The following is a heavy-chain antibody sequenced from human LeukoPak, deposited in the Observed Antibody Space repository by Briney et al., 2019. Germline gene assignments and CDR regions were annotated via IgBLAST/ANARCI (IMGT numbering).Heavy chain of an antibody. CDR3: ARGAYYDSSGYCSN. D-gene: IGHD3-22*01. V-gene: IGHV1-18*01. Sequence: ASVTVSFKSSGYTFSSYGISWVRQAPGQGLEWMGWISAYNGNTNYAQKLQGRVTMTTDTSTSTAYMELRSLRSDDTAVYYCARGAYYDSSGYCSNWGQGTLVTVSS. CDR1: GYTFSSYG. J-gene: IGHJ4*02. CDR2: ISAYNGNT.